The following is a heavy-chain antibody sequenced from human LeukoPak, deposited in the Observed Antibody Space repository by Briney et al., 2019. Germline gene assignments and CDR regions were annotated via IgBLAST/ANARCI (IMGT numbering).Heavy chain of an antibody. D-gene: IGHD2-2*02. CDR1: GGSFSGYY. Sequence: SETLSLTCAVYGGSFSGYYWSWIRQPPGKGLEWIGEINHSGSTNYNPSLKSRVTISVDTSKNQFSLKLSSVTAADTAVYYCARADIPRYFDYWGQGTLVTVSS. CDR2: INHSGST. J-gene: IGHJ4*02. V-gene: IGHV4-34*01. CDR3: ARADIPRYFDY.